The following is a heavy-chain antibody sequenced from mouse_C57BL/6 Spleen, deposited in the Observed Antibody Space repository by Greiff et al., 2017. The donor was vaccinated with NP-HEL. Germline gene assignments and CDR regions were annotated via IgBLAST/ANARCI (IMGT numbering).Heavy chain of an antibody. D-gene: IGHD2-14*01. CDR1: GYAFSSYW. CDR2: IYPGDGDT. Sequence: QVQLKQSGAELVKPGASVKISCKASGYAFSSYWMNWVKQRPGKGLEWIGQIYPGDGDTNYNGKFKGKATLTADKSSSTAYMQLSSLTSEDSAVYFCARRLGTRGYFDYWGQGTTLTVSS. V-gene: IGHV1-80*01. J-gene: IGHJ2*01. CDR3: ARRLGTRGYFDY.